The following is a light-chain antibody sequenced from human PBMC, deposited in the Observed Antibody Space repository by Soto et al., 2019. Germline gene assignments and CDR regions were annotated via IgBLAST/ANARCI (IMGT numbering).Light chain of an antibody. CDR1: SSDVGGFNY. CDR2: EVN. Sequence: QSVLTQPASVSGSPGQSITISCTGTSSDVGGFNYVSWYQQHPGKAPKLMIYEVNNRPSGVSNRFSGSKSGNTASLTISGLQAGDEADYYCSSYTSSSTFSVFXSGPKVTVL. V-gene: IGLV2-14*01. J-gene: IGLJ1*01. CDR3: SSYTSSSTFSV.